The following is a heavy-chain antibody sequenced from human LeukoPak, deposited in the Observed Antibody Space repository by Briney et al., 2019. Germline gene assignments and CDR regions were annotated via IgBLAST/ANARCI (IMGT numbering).Heavy chain of an antibody. V-gene: IGHV3-53*04. CDR1: GFTVSSNY. J-gene: IGHJ6*02. D-gene: IGHD6-6*01. CDR3: ARDRISSSRLVRYYGMDV. CDR2: IYSGGST. Sequence: TGGSLRLSCAASGFTVSSNYMSWVRQAPGKGLEWVSVIYSGGSTYYADSVKGRFTISRHNSKNTLYLQMNSLRAEDTAVYYCARDRISSSRLVRYYGMDVWGQGTTVTASS.